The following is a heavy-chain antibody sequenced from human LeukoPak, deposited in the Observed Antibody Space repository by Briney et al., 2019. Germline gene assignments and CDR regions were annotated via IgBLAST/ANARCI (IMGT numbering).Heavy chain of an antibody. CDR3: ARRRYYGSGSPPNWFDP. D-gene: IGHD3-10*01. CDR2: IHPSGST. V-gene: IGHV4-4*02. Sequence: SETLSLTCAVSGGSISSYYWSWVRQPPGKGLEWIGEIHPSGSTNSNPSLKSRVTISVDKSKNQFSLKLSSVTAADTAVYYCARRRYYGSGSPPNWFDPWGQGTLVTVSS. CDR1: GGSISSYY. J-gene: IGHJ5*02.